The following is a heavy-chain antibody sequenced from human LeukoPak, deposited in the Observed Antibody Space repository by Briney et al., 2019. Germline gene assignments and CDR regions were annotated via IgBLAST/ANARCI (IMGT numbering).Heavy chain of an antibody. J-gene: IGHJ4*02. CDR3: AKDRLLLTPGIEAAVPSYFDY. V-gene: IGHV3-23*01. CDR1: GFTFNSYG. Sequence: GGSLRLSCAAYGFTFNSYGMRWLRQAPGLGLEGVSAICDSGANKYYEVPVKGRFTIYRANSKNTLYLQMNRLRAEDTAVYYCAKDRLLLTPGIEAAVPSYFDYWGQGTLVTVSS. CDR2: ICDSGANK. D-gene: IGHD6-13*01.